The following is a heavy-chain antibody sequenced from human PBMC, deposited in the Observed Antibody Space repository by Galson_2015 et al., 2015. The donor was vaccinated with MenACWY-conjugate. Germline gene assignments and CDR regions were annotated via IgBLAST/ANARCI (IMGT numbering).Heavy chain of an antibody. CDR2: INVGSGNT. Sequence: SVKVSCKASGSTFTNYAMHWMRQAPGQRLEWMGWINVGSGNTRSSQKFQDRVTITTDTSTSTVYMELSSLRFEDTAIYYCARNYISFDYWAQGLLVAVSS. CDR1: GSTFTNYA. D-gene: IGHD5-24*01. J-gene: IGHJ4*02. CDR3: ARNYISFDY. V-gene: IGHV1-3*01.